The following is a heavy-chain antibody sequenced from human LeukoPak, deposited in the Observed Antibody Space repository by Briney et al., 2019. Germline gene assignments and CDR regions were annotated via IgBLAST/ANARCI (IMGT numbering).Heavy chain of an antibody. CDR3: ARGVGPRYFDL. J-gene: IGHJ2*01. CDR1: GGTFSSYA. CDR2: INPNSGGT. D-gene: IGHD1-26*01. V-gene: IGHV1-2*02. Sequence: ASVKVSCKASGGTFSSYAISWVRQAPGQGLEWMGWINPNSGGTNYAQKFQGRVTMTRDTSISTAYMELSRLRSDDTAVYYCARGVGPRYFDLWGRGTLVTVSS.